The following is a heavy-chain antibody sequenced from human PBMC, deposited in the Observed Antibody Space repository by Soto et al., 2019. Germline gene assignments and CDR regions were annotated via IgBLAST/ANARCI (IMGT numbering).Heavy chain of an antibody. CDR1: GYTFTNYA. CDR2: INAGNGNT. V-gene: IGHV1-3*01. Sequence: QVQLVQSGAEVKKPGTSVKVSCKASGYTFTNYAMHWVRQATGQRLEWMGWINAGNGNTKYSEKFQGRVTITRDTSASTAYMELSSLRSEDTAVYYCVKGQGYSSGWQSVDSWGQGTLVTVSS. CDR3: VKGQGYSSGWQSVDS. D-gene: IGHD6-19*01. J-gene: IGHJ4*02.